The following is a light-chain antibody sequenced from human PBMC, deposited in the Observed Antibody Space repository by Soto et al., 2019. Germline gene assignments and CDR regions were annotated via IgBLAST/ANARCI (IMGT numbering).Light chain of an antibody. CDR2: AAS. J-gene: IGKJ5*01. Sequence: DIQMTQSPSSLSASVGERVTITCRASQSISSYLNWYQQKPGKAPKLLIYAASSLQSGVPSRFSGSGSGTDFTLTISSLQPEDFATYYCQQSYSTWTFGQGTRLEI. V-gene: IGKV1-39*01. CDR3: QQSYSTWT. CDR1: QSISSY.